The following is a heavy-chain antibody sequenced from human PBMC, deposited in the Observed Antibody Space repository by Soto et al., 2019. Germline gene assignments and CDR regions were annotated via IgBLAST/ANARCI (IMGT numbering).Heavy chain of an antibody. CDR1: GFTFSSYG. CDR3: AKGPDILTGIDAFDI. Sequence: QVQLVESGGGVVQPGRSLRLSCAASGFTFSSYGMHWVRQAPGKGLEWVAVISYDGSNKYYADSVKGRFTISRDNSKNTLYLQMNSLRAEDTAVYYCAKGPDILTGIDAFDIWGQGTMVTVSS. J-gene: IGHJ3*02. CDR2: ISYDGSNK. D-gene: IGHD3-9*01. V-gene: IGHV3-30*18.